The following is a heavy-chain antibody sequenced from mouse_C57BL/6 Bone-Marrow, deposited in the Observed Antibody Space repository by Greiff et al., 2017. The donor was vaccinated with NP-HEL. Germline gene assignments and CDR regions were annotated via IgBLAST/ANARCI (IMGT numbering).Heavy chain of an antibody. CDR3: AREGPQATFDY. J-gene: IGHJ2*01. V-gene: IGHV5-16*01. Sequence: DVHLVESEGGLVQPGSSMKLSCTASGFTFSDYYMAWVRQVPEKGLEWVANINYDGSSTYYLDSLKSRFIISRDNAKNILYLQMSSLKSEDTATYYCAREGPQATFDYWGQGTTLTVSS. CDR1: GFTFSDYY. CDR2: INYDGSST. D-gene: IGHD3-2*02.